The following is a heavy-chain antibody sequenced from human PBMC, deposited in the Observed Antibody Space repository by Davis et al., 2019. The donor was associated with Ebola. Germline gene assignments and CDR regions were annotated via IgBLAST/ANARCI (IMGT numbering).Heavy chain of an antibody. CDR1: GFTFDDYA. Sequence: SLKISCAASGFTFDDYAMHWVRQAPGKGLEWVSGISWNSGSIGYADSVKGRFTISRDNAKNSLYLQMNSLRAEDTALYYCASYGSGSWFDYWGQGTLVTVSS. V-gene: IGHV3-9*01. CDR2: ISWNSGSI. CDR3: ASYGSGSWFDY. J-gene: IGHJ4*02. D-gene: IGHD3-10*01.